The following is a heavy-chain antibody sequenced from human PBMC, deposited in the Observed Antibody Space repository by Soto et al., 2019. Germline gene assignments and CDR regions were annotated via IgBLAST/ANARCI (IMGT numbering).Heavy chain of an antibody. CDR2: ISWNRDSI. D-gene: IGHD3-9*01. Sequence: EVQLVESGGGLAQPGRSLRLSCAASGFTFDDYAMHWVRQAPGTGLEWVSGISWNRDSIGYAASVKGQFTISRDHAKKPLYLRMNSLRAQDTALYYWASGRGYDFLTGYYPYFDLWGQGTLVTVSS. V-gene: IGHV3-9*01. CDR3: ASGRGYDFLTGYYPYFDL. CDR1: GFTFDDYA. J-gene: IGHJ4*02.